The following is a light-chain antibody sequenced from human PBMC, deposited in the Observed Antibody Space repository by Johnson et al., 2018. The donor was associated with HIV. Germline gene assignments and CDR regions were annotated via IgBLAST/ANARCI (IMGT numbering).Light chain of an antibody. CDR1: SSNIGNND. J-gene: IGLJ1*01. V-gene: IGLV1-51*02. CDR2: ESN. CDR3: GTWDSSLSAYV. Sequence: QAVLTQPPSVSAAPGQKVTISCSGSSSNIGNNDVSWYQHLPGTAPKLLFYESNKHPSGIPDRFSGSESGTSATLGIPGLPTGDEADYYCGTWDSSLSAYVFGTGTKVTAL.